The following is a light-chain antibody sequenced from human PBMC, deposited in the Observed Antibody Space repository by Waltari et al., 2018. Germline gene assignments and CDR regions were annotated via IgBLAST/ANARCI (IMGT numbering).Light chain of an antibody. J-gene: IGLJ1*01. CDR1: SSAVGTFHL. V-gene: IGLV2-23*02. CDR2: EVS. CDR3: CSYAGSRTYV. Sequence: QSALTQPASVSGSPGQSITISCTGTSSAVGTFHLFSWYQQHPGKVPKLIIYEVSKRPSGVSNHFSGSKSGNTASLTISGLRAEDEADYYCCSYAGSRTYVFGTGTKVTVL.